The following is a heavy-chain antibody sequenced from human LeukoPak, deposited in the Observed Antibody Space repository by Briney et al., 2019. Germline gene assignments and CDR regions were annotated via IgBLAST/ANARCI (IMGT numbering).Heavy chain of an antibody. CDR1: GFPFSRYW. CDR2: IKTDGSTT. J-gene: IGHJ4*02. CDR3: ATDTFGPNDC. D-gene: IGHD3-16*01. V-gene: IGHV3-74*01. Sequence: GGSLRLSCAASGFPFSRYWVHWLPHAPGKAVVWVSNIKTDGSTTNYADSVKGRFTISRDNAKNTLYLQMNGLRAEDTAVYYCATDTFGPNDCWGQGTLVTVSS.